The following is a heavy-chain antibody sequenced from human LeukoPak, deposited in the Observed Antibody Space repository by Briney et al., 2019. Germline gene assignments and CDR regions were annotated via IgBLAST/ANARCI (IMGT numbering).Heavy chain of an antibody. CDR2: IYTSGST. V-gene: IGHV4-4*07. CDR3: ARGLYSSGWYWFNP. D-gene: IGHD6-19*01. J-gene: IGHJ5*02. Sequence: SETLSLTCTVSGGSISSYYWSWIRQPAGKGLEWIGRIYTSGSTNYNPSLQSRVTMSVDTSKHQFSLRLSSVTAADTVVYYCARGLYSSGWYWFNPWGQGTLVTVSS. CDR1: GGSISSYY.